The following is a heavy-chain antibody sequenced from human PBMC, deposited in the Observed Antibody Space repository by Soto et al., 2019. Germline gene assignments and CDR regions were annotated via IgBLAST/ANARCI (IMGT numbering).Heavy chain of an antibody. J-gene: IGHJ5*02. Sequence: NPSETLSLTCAVSGGSIGGVGYSWRWIRHPPGEGLEWIGYMYHSGTFLKSPSLKTRLTMSLDMSKNQFSLTLNSMTAADTAVYYFARAQFDSGSGNYNNLMFDAWGQGIQVTVSS. D-gene: IGHD3-10*01. CDR3: ARAQFDSGSGNYNNLMFDA. V-gene: IGHV4-30-2*01. CDR2: MYHSGTF. CDR1: GGSIGGVGYS.